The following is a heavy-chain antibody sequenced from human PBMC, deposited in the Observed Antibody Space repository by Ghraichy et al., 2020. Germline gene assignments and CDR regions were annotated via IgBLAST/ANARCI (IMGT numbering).Heavy chain of an antibody. V-gene: IGHV3-23*01. J-gene: IGHJ6*02. CDR2: ISGSGGST. Sequence: GGSLRLSCAASGFTFSSYAMSWVRQAPGKGLEWVSAISGSGGSTYYADSVKGRFTISRDNSKNTLYLQMNSLRAEDTAVYYCAKDQYYGSGYEVYGMDVWGQGTTVTVSS. CDR1: GFTFSSYA. D-gene: IGHD3-10*01. CDR3: AKDQYYGSGYEVYGMDV.